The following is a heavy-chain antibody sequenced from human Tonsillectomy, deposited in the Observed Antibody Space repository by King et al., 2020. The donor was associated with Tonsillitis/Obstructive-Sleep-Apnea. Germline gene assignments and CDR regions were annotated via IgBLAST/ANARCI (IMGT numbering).Heavy chain of an antibody. CDR3: GREGRYYYDSSGYYQYYFDY. CDR1: GGSISSGGYY. J-gene: IGHJ4*02. Sequence: QLQESGPGLVKPSQTLSLTCTVSGGSISSGGYYWSWIRQHPGKGLEWIGYIYYIGSTYYNPSLKSRVTISVDTSKNQFSLKLSPVTAADTAVYYCGREGRYYYDSSGYYQYYFDYWGQGTLVTVSS. V-gene: IGHV4-31*03. CDR2: IYYIGST. D-gene: IGHD3-22*01.